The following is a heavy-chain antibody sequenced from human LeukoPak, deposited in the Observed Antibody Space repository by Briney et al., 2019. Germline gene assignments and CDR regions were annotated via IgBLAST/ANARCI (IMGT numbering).Heavy chain of an antibody. V-gene: IGHV1-24*01. J-gene: IGHJ4*02. CDR1: GYTLTELS. Sequence: ASVKVSCKVSGYTLTELSMHWVRQAPGKGIEWMGGFDPEDGETIYAQKFQGRVTMTEDTSTDTAYMELSSLRSEDTAVYYCATDRIRTYYLDYWGQGTLVTVSS. CDR2: FDPEDGET. CDR3: ATDRIRTYYLDY. D-gene: IGHD5-18*01.